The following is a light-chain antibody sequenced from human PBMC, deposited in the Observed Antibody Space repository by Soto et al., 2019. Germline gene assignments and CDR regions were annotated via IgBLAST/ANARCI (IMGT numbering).Light chain of an antibody. V-gene: IGKV3-11*01. CDR1: QTISGT. CDR3: QQRSHWPVT. Sequence: EIVMTQSPATLSVSPGGRATLSCMASQTISGTLAWYQQKPGQAPRLLIHDASNRATGIPARFSGSGSGTDFTLTISSLEPEDLAVYYCQQRSHWPVTFGGGTKVDIK. J-gene: IGKJ4*01. CDR2: DAS.